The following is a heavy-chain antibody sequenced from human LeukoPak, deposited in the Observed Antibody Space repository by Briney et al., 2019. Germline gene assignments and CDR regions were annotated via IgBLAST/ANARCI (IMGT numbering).Heavy chain of an antibody. CDR2: INWNGGST. CDR3: ARDLTFDDFWSGYPHYFDY. Sequence: GGSLRLSCAASGFTFDDYGMSWVRQAPGKGLEWVSGINWNGGSTGYADSVKGRFTISRDNAKNSLYLQMNSLRAEGTTLYYCARDLTFDDFWSGYPHYFDYWGQGTLVTVSS. D-gene: IGHD3-3*01. CDR1: GFTFDDYG. V-gene: IGHV3-20*04. J-gene: IGHJ4*02.